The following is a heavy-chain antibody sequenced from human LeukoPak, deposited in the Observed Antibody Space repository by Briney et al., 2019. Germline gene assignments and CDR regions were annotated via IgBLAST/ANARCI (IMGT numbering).Heavy chain of an antibody. CDR1: GFTFSTYS. D-gene: IGHD6-19*01. CDR3: ARDLNTGYSSGWYIDY. J-gene: IGHJ4*02. V-gene: IGHV3-21*01. Sequence: PGTSLRLSCAASGFTFSTYSMNWVRQAPGKGLEWVSSISSSSTYIYYADSVKGRFTISRDNAKNSLYLQMNSLRAEDTAAYYCARDLNTGYSSGWYIDYWGQGTLVTVSS. CDR2: ISSSSTYI.